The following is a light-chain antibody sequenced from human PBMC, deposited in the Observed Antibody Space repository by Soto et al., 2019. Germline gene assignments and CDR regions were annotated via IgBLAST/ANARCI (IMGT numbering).Light chain of an antibody. V-gene: IGKV1-5*01. Sequence: DIQITQSPATLSSSLSERFTITCRASQSISNRLAWYQQKPGKAPKVVIYDASNLESGVPSRFSGSGSGTEFILTINSLQPDDFATYCCQHYGGMWAFGQGTKVDIK. CDR3: QHYGGMWA. J-gene: IGKJ1*01. CDR1: QSISNR. CDR2: DAS.